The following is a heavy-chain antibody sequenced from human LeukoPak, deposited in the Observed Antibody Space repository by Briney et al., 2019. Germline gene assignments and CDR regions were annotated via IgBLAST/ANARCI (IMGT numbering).Heavy chain of an antibody. CDR1: GFTFSNYG. V-gene: IGHV3-30*02. CDR2: MRYGGSNE. J-gene: IGHJ3*01. D-gene: IGHD1-14*01. CDR3: AKSRAPTADPDAFDV. Sequence: GGSLRLSCIGSGFTFSNYGIHWVRRPPGKGLEWVAFMRYGGSNEYYTDSVKGRFTISRDNSKNSLYLQMNRLRVEDSGMYYCAKSRAPTADPDAFDVWGQGTMVTVSS.